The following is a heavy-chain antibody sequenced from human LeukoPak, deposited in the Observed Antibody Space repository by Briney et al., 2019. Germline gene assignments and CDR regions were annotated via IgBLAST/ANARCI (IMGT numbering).Heavy chain of an antibody. CDR3: ARGPLQTIPTSKIVVYYYPFDY. J-gene: IGHJ4*02. CDR1: GFNFDDYG. D-gene: IGHD3-22*01. Sequence: RAGGSLRLSCAASGFNFDDYGMSWVRQAPGKGLEWVSGINWNGGGTGYADSAKGRFTISRENAKNSLYLQMNSLKAEDTALYYCARGPLQTIPTSKIVVYYYPFDYWGQGTLVTVSS. CDR2: INWNGGGT. V-gene: IGHV3-20*04.